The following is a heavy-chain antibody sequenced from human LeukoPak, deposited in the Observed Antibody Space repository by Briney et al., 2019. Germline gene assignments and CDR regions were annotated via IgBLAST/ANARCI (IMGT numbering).Heavy chain of an antibody. J-gene: IGHJ3*02. CDR3: ARDHNTAMVTGAFDI. V-gene: IGHV4-4*07. CDR2: IYTSGST. CDR1: GGSISSYY. D-gene: IGHD5-18*01. Sequence: SSETLSLTCTVSGGSISSYYWSWTRQPAGKGLEWIGRIYTSGSTNYNPSLKSRVTMSVDTSKNQFSLKLSSVTAADTAVYYCARDHNTAMVTGAFDIWGQGTMVTVSS.